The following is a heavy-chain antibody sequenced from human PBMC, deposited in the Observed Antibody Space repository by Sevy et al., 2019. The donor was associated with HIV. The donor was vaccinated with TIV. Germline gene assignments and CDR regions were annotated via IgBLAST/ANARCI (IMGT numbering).Heavy chain of an antibody. V-gene: IGHV3-7*03. D-gene: IGHD6-19*01. J-gene: IGHJ5*02. CDR2: INQGESTK. Sequence: GGSLRLSCAASGFPFSYYWMHWVRQAPGKGLEWVATINQGESTKFYVDSMKGRFTVSRDNAKNSLYLLMNSLRAKDTAIYYCVADYSAGWAFGSWGQGTLVTVSS. CDR1: GFPFSYYW. CDR3: VADYSAGWAFGS.